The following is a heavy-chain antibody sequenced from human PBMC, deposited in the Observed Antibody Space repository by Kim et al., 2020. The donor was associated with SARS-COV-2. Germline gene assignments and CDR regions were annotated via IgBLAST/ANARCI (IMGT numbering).Heavy chain of an antibody. CDR3: ARDHRCSSTSCYIPYYYYYGMDV. D-gene: IGHD2-2*02. CDR1: GGSISSYY. CDR2: IYYSGST. J-gene: IGHJ6*02. Sequence: SETLSLTCTVSGGSISSYYWSWIRQPPGKGLEWIGYIYYSGSTNYNPSLKSRVTISVDTSKNQFSLKLSSVTAADTAVYYCARDHRCSSTSCYIPYYYYYGMDVWGQGTTVTVSS. V-gene: IGHV4-59*13.